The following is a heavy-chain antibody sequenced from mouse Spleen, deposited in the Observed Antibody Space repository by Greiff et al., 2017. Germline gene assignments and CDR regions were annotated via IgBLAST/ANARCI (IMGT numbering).Heavy chain of an antibody. J-gene: IGHJ3*01. CDR3: AGSSPAWFAY. Sequence: VQLQQSGPELVKPGASVKISCKASGYAFSSSWMNWVKQRPGKGLEWIGRIYPGDGDTNYNGKFKGKATLTADKSSSTAYMQLSSLTSEDSAVYFCAGSSPAWFAYWGQGTLVTVSA. D-gene: IGHD1-1*01. V-gene: IGHV1-82*01. CDR2: IYPGDGDT. CDR1: GYAFSSSW.